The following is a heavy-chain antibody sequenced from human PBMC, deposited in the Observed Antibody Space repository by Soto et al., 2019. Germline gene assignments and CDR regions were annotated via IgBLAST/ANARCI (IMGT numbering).Heavy chain of an antibody. D-gene: IGHD5-18*01. Sequence: SVKVSSKASGGTFSSYAISWVRQAPGQGLEWMGGIIPIFGTANYAQKFQGRVTITADESTSTAYTELSSLRSEDTAVYYCQLEGVDENYYYYYGMDVWGQGTTVTVSS. J-gene: IGHJ6*02. V-gene: IGHV1-69*13. CDR3: QLEGVDENYYYYYGMDV. CDR2: IIPIFGTA. CDR1: GGTFSSYA.